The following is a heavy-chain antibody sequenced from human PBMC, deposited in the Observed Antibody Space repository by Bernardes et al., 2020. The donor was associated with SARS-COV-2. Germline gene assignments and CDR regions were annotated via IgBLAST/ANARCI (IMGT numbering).Heavy chain of an antibody. D-gene: IGHD3-3*01. CDR1: GGSISSYY. V-gene: IGHV4-59*01. J-gene: IGHJ3*02. CDR3: ARTDFWSGYYTGSGAFDI. CDR2: IYYSGST. Sequence: SETLSLTCTVSGGSISSYYWSWIRQPPGKGLEWIGYIYYSGSTNYNPSLKSRVTISVDTSKNQFSLKLSSVTAADTAVYYCARTDFWSGYYTGSGAFDIWGQGTMVTVSS.